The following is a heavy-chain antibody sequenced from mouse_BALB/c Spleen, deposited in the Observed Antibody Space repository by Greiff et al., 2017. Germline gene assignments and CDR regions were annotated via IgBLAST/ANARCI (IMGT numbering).Heavy chain of an antibody. CDR3: NAWAGLRRAGDFDY. V-gene: IGHV14-4*02. D-gene: IGHD2-4*01. CDR2: IDPENGDT. CDR1: GFNIKDYY. Sequence: VQLQQSGAELVRSGASVKLSCTASGFNIKDYYMHWVKQRPEQGLEWIGWIDPENGDTEYAPKFQGKATMTADTSSNTAYLQLRSLTSEDTAVYYCNAWAGLRRAGDFDYWGQGTTLTVSS. J-gene: IGHJ2*01.